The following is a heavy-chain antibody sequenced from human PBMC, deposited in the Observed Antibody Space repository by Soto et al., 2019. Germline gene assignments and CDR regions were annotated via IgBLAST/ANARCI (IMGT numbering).Heavy chain of an antibody. CDR1: GGTFSSYA. V-gene: IGHV1-69*12. J-gene: IGHJ6*02. Sequence: QVQLVQSGAEVKKPGSSVKVSCKASGGTFSSYAISWVRQAPGQGLEWMGGIIPIFATANYAQKFQGRVTIPADESTSTAYMERSSLRSEDTAVYYCASPPSSSRYYYGMDVWGQGTTVTVSS. CDR3: ASPPSSSRYYYGMDV. D-gene: IGHD6-13*01. CDR2: IIPIFATA.